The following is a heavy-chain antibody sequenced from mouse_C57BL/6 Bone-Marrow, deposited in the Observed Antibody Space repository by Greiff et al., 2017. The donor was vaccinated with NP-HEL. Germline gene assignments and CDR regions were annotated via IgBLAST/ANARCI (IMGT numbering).Heavy chain of an antibody. D-gene: IGHD2-4*01. J-gene: IGHJ3*01. Sequence: VKLVESGAELVKPGASVKLSCKASGYTFTEYTIHWVKQRPGQGLEWIGWFYPGSGSIKYNEKFKDKATLTADKSSSTAYMELSRLTSEDSAVYFGARHEDSIYYDYAWFAYWGQGTLVTVSA. CDR1: GYTFTEYT. V-gene: IGHV1-62-2*01. CDR2: FYPGSGSI. CDR3: ARHEDSIYYDYAWFAY.